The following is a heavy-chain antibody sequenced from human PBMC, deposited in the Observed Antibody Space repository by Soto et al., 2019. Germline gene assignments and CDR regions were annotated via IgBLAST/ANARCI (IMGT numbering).Heavy chain of an antibody. J-gene: IGHJ4*02. D-gene: IGHD2-8*02. V-gene: IGHV3-48*03. Sequence: EVQLVESGGGLVQPGGSLRLSCAASGFTFSSYEMNWVRQAPGKGLEWVSYISSSGSTIYYADSVKGRFTISRDKAKNSLYLQMNSLRAEDTAVYYCARSSPTGYFDYWGQGTLVTVSS. CDR1: GFTFSSYE. CDR2: ISSSGSTI. CDR3: ARSSPTGYFDY.